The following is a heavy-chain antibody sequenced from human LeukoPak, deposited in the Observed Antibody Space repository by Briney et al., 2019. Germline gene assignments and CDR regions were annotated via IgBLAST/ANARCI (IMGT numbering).Heavy chain of an antibody. Sequence: ASVKVSCKASGFTFTSSAVQWVRQARGQRLEWIGWIVVGSGNTNYAQKFQERVTITRDMSTSTAYMELSSPRSEDTAVYYCARGAPIRVAVAATFDPWGQGTLVTVPS. CDR2: IVVGSGNT. CDR1: GFTFTSSA. J-gene: IGHJ5*02. CDR3: ARGAPIRVAVAATFDP. D-gene: IGHD6-19*01. V-gene: IGHV1-58*01.